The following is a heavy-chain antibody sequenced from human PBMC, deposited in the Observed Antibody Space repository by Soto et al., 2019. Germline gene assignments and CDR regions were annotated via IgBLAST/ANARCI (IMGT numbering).Heavy chain of an antibody. D-gene: IGHD3-22*01. CDR3: ARVEAANDYDGSDYGEFYY. V-gene: IGHV1-18*01. Sequence: QVYLVQSGGEVIRPGASVQVSCRASGYTFSNYGISWVRQAPGHGLEWMGWITVYNGHTNYEQKFQGRRNMTTDTSTSPAYLELRRLRYSDAEVYYCARVEAANDYDGSDYGEFYYWGQGTLVTVSS. CDR1: GYTFSNYG. CDR2: ITVYNGHT. J-gene: IGHJ4*02.